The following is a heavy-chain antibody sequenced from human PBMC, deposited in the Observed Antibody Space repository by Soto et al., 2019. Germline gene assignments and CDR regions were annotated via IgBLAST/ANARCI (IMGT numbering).Heavy chain of an antibody. CDR3: ARTRVGAKSAFDI. Sequence: PGGSLRLSCAASGFTFSSYSMNWVRQAPGKGLEWVSSISSSSSYIYYADSVKGRFTISRDNAKNSLYLQMNSLRAEDTAVYYCARTRVGAKSAFDIWGQGTMDTVSS. D-gene: IGHD1-26*01. CDR1: GFTFSSYS. CDR2: ISSSSSYI. V-gene: IGHV3-21*01. J-gene: IGHJ3*02.